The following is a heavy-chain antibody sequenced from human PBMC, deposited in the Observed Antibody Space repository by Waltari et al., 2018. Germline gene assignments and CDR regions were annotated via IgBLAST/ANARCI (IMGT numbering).Heavy chain of an antibody. V-gene: IGHV4-31*01. CDR1: GGSMTSEYSY. Sequence: QVQLQKSGPGLVKPSQTLTLICTVSGGSMTSEYSYWSWIRQHPGKGLEWIGFIANSGTPYYNPSLKSVVDMSIDTSKNQFSLKVNSVTAADTAVYYCAKGGGGTRDGMDVWGQGTTVTVSS. D-gene: IGHD2-2*01. CDR3: AKGGGGTRDGMDV. CDR2: IANSGTP. J-gene: IGHJ6*02.